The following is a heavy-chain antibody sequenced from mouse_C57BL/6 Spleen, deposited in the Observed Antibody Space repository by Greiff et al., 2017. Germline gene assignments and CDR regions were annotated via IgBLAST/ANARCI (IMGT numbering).Heavy chain of an antibody. CDR3: ARSGERRGAMDY. Sequence: QVQLQQSGAELARPGASVKLSCKASGYTFTSYGISWVKQRPGQGLEWIGEIYPRSGNTYYNEKFKGKATLTADKSSSTAYMELRSLTSEDSAVYFCARSGERRGAMDYWGQGPSVTVSS. CDR1: GYTFTSYG. J-gene: IGHJ4*01. V-gene: IGHV1-81*01. D-gene: IGHD3-1*01. CDR2: IYPRSGNT.